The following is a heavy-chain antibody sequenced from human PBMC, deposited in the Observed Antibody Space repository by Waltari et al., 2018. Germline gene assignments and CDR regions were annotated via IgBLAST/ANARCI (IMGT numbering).Heavy chain of an antibody. CDR1: GFTFETYA. V-gene: IGHV3-23*01. CDR3: AKDLDGKFYYGYYNMDV. CDR2: ISASGSTT. Sequence: DVQLLESGGDSVQSGGSLRLSCVASGFTFETYAMNWVRQAPGKGLQWVSAISASGSTTYYADSVKGRFTISRDTSKSTLFLQMNNLRVEDTALYYCAKDLDGKFYYGYYNMDVWGQGTTVTVSS. D-gene: IGHD3-22*01. J-gene: IGHJ6*02.